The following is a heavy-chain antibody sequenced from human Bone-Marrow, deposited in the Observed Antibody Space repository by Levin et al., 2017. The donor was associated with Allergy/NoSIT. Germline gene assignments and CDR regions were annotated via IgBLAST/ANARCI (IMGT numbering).Heavy chain of an antibody. CDR3: AHKEGTTGWFDP. V-gene: IGHV2-5*02. CDR1: GFSVSENDVG. J-gene: IGHJ5*02. Sequence: SGPTLVKPTETLTLTCTLSGFSVSENDVGVGWIRQPPGKALEWLALISWDDGDRRYSPSLNSRVTISKDTSKSQVVLIMTNVDPVDTGTYYCAHKEGTTGWFDPWGPGTLVTVSS. D-gene: IGHD1-14*01. CDR2: ISWDDGDR.